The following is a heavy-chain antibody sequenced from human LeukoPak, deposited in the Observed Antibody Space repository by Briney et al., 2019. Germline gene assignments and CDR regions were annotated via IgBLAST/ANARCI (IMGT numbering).Heavy chain of an antibody. CDR1: GYTFTGYY. CDR2: INPNSGGT. V-gene: IGHV1-2*02. Sequence: ASVKVSCKASGYTFTGYYIHWVRQAPGQGLEWMGWINPNSGGTNYAQKFQGRVTMTRDTSISTAYMDLSRLRSDDTAVYYCVRFFLGMQAFDIWGQGTMVTVSS. J-gene: IGHJ3*02. D-gene: IGHD3-3*01. CDR3: VRFFLGMQAFDI.